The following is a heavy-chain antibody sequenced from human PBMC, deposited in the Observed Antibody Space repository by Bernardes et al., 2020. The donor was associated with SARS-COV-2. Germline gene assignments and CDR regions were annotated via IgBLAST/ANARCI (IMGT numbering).Heavy chain of an antibody. D-gene: IGHD2-2*01. Sequence: GGSLRLSCAASGFTFSSYGMHWVRQAPGKGLVWVAVIWYDGSNKYYADSVKGRFTISRDNSKNTLYLQMNSLRAEDTAVYYCARSDSIVVVPAALLYYYGMDVWGQGTTVTVSS. CDR2: IWYDGSNK. CDR1: GFTFSSYG. CDR3: ARSDSIVVVPAALLYYYGMDV. V-gene: IGHV3-33*01. J-gene: IGHJ6*02.